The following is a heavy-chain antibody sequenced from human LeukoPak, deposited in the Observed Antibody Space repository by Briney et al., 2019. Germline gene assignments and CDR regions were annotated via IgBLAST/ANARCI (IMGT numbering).Heavy chain of an antibody. D-gene: IGHD1-14*01. J-gene: IGHJ4*02. V-gene: IGHV4-59*01. CDR3: ARGFVGTPYYFDY. Sequence: PSETLSLTCTVSGGSISSYYWSWIRQPPGKGLEWIGYIYYSGSTNYNPSLKSRVTISVDTSKNQFSLKLSSVTAADTAAYYCARGFVGTPYYFDYWGQGTLVTVSS. CDR2: IYYSGST. CDR1: GGSISSYY.